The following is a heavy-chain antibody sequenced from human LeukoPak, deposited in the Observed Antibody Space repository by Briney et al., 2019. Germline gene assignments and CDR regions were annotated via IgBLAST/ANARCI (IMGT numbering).Heavy chain of an antibody. CDR2: TYYRSKWYN. CDR1: GDSVSSNSAA. CDR3: ARDGKWNY. V-gene: IGHV6-1*01. D-gene: IGHD1-26*01. Sequence: SQTLSLTCALSGDSVSSNSAAWYWIRQSPSRGLEWLGRTYYRSKWYNDYAVSVKGRITINPDTAKNQFSLHLNSVTPEDTAVYYCARDGKWNYWGQGTLVTVSS. J-gene: IGHJ4*02.